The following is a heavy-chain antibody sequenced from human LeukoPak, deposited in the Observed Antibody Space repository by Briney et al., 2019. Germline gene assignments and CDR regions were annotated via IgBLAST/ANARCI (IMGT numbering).Heavy chain of an antibody. CDR3: AHHRGLWFGELLPNWFDP. CDR1: GSSLSTSGVG. CDR2: IYWNDDK. Sequence: SGPTLVKPTQTLTLTCTFSGSSLSTSGVGVGWIRQPPGKALEWLALIYWNDDKRYSPSLKSRLTITKDTSKNQVVLTMTNMDPVDTATYYCAHHRGLWFGELLPNWFDPWGQGTLVTVSS. J-gene: IGHJ5*02. D-gene: IGHD3-10*01. V-gene: IGHV2-5*01.